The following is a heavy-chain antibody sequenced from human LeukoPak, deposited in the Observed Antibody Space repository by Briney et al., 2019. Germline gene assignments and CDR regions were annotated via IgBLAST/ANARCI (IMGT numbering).Heavy chain of an antibody. J-gene: IGHJ4*02. CDR2: IYYSGST. Sequence: GSLRLSCAASGFTFSSYWMSWVRQAPGKGLEWIGSIYYSGSTYYNPSLKSRVTISVDTSKNQFSLKLSSVTAADTAVYYCARRGNYYDSSGYYYGDYWGQGTLVTVSS. D-gene: IGHD3-22*01. CDR3: ARRGNYYDSSGYYYGDY. CDR1: GFTFSSYW. V-gene: IGHV4-39*01.